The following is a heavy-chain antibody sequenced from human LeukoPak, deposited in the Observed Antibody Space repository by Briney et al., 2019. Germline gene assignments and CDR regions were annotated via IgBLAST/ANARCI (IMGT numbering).Heavy chain of an antibody. J-gene: IGHJ3*02. CDR1: GYTFTSYY. Sequence: ASVKVSCKASGYTFTSYYMHWVRQAPGQGLEWMGWISAYNGHTNYAQKLQGRVTMTTDTSTSTASMELRSLRSDDTALYYCAREGSGLAFDIWGQGTMVTVSS. CDR2: ISAYNGHT. V-gene: IGHV1-18*04. CDR3: AREGSGLAFDI. D-gene: IGHD6-25*01.